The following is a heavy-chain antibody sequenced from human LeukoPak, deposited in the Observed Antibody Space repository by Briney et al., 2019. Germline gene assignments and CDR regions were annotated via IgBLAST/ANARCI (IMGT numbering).Heavy chain of an antibody. CDR3: ARAWDYYYGMDV. D-gene: IGHD7-27*01. CDR1: GGSISSSNW. CDR2: INHSGST. V-gene: IGHV4-4*02. Sequence: PSETLSLTCAVSGGSISSSNWWSWVRQPPGKGLEWIGEINHSGSTNYNPSLKSRVTISVDTSKNQFSLKLSSVTAADTAVYYCARAWDYYYGMDVWGRGTTVTVSS. J-gene: IGHJ6*02.